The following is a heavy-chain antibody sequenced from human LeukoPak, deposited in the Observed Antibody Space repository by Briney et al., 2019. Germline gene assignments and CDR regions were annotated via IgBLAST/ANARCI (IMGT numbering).Heavy chain of an antibody. V-gene: IGHV1-18*01. CDR3: ARDRAVADYNWFDP. CDR1: GYTFTIYG. J-gene: IGHJ5*02. CDR2: ISAYNGNT. Sequence: ASVKVSFKASGYTFTIYGISWVRQAPGQGLEWMGWISAYNGNTNYAQKLQGRVTMTTDTSTSTAYMELRSLRSDDTAVYYCARDRAVADYNWFDPWGRGTLVTVSS. D-gene: IGHD6-19*01.